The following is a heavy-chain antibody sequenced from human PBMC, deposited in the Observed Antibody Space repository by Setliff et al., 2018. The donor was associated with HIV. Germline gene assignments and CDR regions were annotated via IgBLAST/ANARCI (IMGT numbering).Heavy chain of an antibody. CDR3: AKAKSSRMGPPFTDLDY. Sequence: QPGGSLRLSCTTSGFSFFNYAVHWVRQAPGKGLGWVAVISSDGSVKYYADSVKGRFTISRDNSKNTLNVQMNSLKDEDTAVYYCAKAKSSRMGPPFTDLDYWGQGTQVTVSS. D-gene: IGHD2-8*01. CDR2: ISSDGSVK. V-gene: IGHV3-30*04. CDR1: GFSFFNYA. J-gene: IGHJ4*02.